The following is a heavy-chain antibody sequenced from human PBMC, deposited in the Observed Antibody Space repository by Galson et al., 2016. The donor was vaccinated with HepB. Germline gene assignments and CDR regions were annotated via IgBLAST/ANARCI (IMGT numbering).Heavy chain of an antibody. CDR1: GFTFNSHA. CDR3: ARSRRQGVPGTPYYFDY. CDR2: ISSSGSNT. V-gene: IGHV3-23*01. J-gene: IGHJ4*02. Sequence: SLRLSCAASGFTFNSHAMSWVRQAPGKGLEWVSAISSSGSNTYDADSVKGRFTISRDTSKNTLFLQMNSLRAEDTAVYYCARSRRQGVPGTPYYFDYWGQGTLVTVSS. D-gene: IGHD6-13*01.